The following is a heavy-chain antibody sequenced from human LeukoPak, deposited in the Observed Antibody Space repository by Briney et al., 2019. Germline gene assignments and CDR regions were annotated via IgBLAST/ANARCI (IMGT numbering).Heavy chain of an antibody. Sequence: ASVKVSCKAFGYTFTAYYVHWVRQAPGQGLEWMGRIDPKSGNTGYAQKFQGRVTMTRNTSISTAYMELSSLRSEDTAVYYCARGSPYYDSSGYFRAFDYWGQGTLVTVSS. V-gene: IGHV1-8*02. CDR1: GYTFTAYY. D-gene: IGHD3-22*01. J-gene: IGHJ4*02. CDR3: ARGSPYYDSSGYFRAFDY. CDR2: IDPKSGNT.